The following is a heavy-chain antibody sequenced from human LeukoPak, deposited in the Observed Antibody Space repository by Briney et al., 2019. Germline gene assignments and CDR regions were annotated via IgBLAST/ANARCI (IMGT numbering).Heavy chain of an antibody. Sequence: GASVKVSCKASGYTFTSYGISWVRQAPGQGLEWMVWISAYNGNTNYAQKLQGRVTMTTDTSTSTAYMELRSLRSDDTAVYYCARDGWAIYHAIGYYYYYMDVWGKGTTVTVSS. D-gene: IGHD6-19*01. J-gene: IGHJ6*03. V-gene: IGHV1-18*01. CDR2: ISAYNGNT. CDR1: GYTFTSYG. CDR3: ARDGWAIYHAIGYYYYYMDV.